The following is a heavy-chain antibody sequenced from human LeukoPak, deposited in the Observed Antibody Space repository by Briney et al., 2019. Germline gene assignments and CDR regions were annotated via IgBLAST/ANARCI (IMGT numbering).Heavy chain of an antibody. Sequence: SVKVSCKASGFTFTSSAMQWVRQARGQRLEWIGWIVVGSGNTNYAQKSQERVTITRDMSTSTAYVELSSLRSEDTAVYYCAAAYYDSSGFGDYWGQGTLVTVSS. D-gene: IGHD3-22*01. J-gene: IGHJ4*02. CDR3: AAAYYDSSGFGDY. CDR2: IVVGSGNT. V-gene: IGHV1-58*02. CDR1: GFTFTSSA.